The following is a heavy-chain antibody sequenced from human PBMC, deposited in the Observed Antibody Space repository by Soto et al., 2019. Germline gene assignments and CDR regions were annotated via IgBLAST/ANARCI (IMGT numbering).Heavy chain of an antibody. CDR3: ARLDARYCTNGVCYTGRYGMDV. CDR2: IYPGDSDT. D-gene: IGHD2-8*01. Sequence: GESLKISCKGSGYSFTSYWIGWVRQMPGKGLEWMGIIYPGDSDTRYSPSFQGQVTISADKSISTAYLQWSSLKASDTAMYYCARLDARYCTNGVCYTGRYGMDVWGQGTTVTVS. V-gene: IGHV5-51*01. J-gene: IGHJ6*02. CDR1: GYSFTSYW.